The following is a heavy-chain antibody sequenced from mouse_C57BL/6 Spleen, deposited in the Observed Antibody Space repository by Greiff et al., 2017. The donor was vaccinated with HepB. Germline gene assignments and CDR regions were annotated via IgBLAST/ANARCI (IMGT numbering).Heavy chain of an antibody. J-gene: IGHJ2*01. D-gene: IGHD1-1*02. Sequence: QVQLQQPAAALVKPGASVNMSCKASGYTFTSYWITWVKQRPGQGLEWIGDIYPGSGSTNYNETFKSKATLTVDTSSSTANMQLSSLTFEDSAVYFGASVQGWVVDYWGESTTLTVAS. CDR3: ASVQGWVVDY. CDR1: GYTFTSYW. CDR2: IYPGSGST. V-gene: IGHV1-55*01.